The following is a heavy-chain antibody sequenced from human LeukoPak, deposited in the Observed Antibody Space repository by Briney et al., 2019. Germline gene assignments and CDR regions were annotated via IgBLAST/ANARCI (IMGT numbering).Heavy chain of an antibody. CDR3: ARVGDHFHWYLDL. Sequence: GGSLRLSCAASGFTVSTNYMNWVRQAPGKGLEWVSILYSGSDTYYADSVEGRFIISRDSSKNTLSLQMNDLRAEDTAVYYCARVGDHFHWYLDLWGGGTPVTVSS. CDR2: LYSGSDT. CDR1: GFTVSTNY. D-gene: IGHD3-3*02. V-gene: IGHV3-53*01. J-gene: IGHJ2*01.